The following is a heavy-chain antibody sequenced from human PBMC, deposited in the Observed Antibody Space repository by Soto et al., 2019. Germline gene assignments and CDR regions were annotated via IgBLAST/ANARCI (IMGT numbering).Heavy chain of an antibody. Sequence: GASVKVSCKASGFTFNSSAVQWVRQARGQRLEWIGWIVVGSGNTNYAQKFQERVTITRDMSTSTAYMELSSLRSEDTAVYYCAAGPQYEFDYWGQGTLVTVSS. J-gene: IGHJ4*02. CDR1: GFTFNSSA. CDR2: IVVGSGNT. D-gene: IGHD2-2*01. V-gene: IGHV1-58*01. CDR3: AAGPQYEFDY.